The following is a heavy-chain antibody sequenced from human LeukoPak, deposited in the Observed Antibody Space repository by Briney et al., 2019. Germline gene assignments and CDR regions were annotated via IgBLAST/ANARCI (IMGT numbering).Heavy chain of an antibody. CDR3: ARGGYSYGYEYAY. D-gene: IGHD5-18*01. V-gene: IGHV3-11*01. CDR2: ISSSGSTI. J-gene: IGHJ4*02. CDR1: GGSISSYY. Sequence: LSLTCTVSGGSISSYYRSWIRQAPGKGLEWVSYISSSGSTIYYADSVKGRFTISRDNAKNSLYLQMNSLRAEDTAVYYCARGGYSYGYEYAYWGQGTLVTVSS.